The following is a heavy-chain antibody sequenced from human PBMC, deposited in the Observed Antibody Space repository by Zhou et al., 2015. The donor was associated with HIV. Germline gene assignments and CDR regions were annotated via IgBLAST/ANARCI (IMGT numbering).Heavy chain of an antibody. V-gene: IGHV1-69*01. J-gene: IGHJ1*01. Sequence: QVQLVQSGAEVKEPGSSVKVSCMASGGTFRNYAISWVRQAPGQGLEWMGGFIPMFGTAQTAQRFQGRVTLTADESSITSYMEVSSLRFDDTAVYYCARGNSGSYYVAEYFQHWGQGTLVTVSS. CDR2: FIPMFGTA. CDR3: ARGNSGSYYVAEYFQH. D-gene: IGHD1-26*01. CDR1: GGTFRNYA.